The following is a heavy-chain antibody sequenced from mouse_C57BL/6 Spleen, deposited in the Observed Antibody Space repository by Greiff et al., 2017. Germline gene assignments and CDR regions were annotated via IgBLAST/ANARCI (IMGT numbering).Heavy chain of an antibody. D-gene: IGHD2-1*01. Sequence: EVKVVESEGGLVQPGSSMKLSCTASGFTFSDYYMAWVRQVPEKGLEWVANINYDGSSTYYLDSLKSRFIISRDNAKNILYLQMSSLKSEDTATYYCARRGNYGGYAMDYWGQGTSVTVSS. J-gene: IGHJ4*01. V-gene: IGHV5-16*01. CDR2: INYDGSST. CDR1: GFTFSDYY. CDR3: ARRGNYGGYAMDY.